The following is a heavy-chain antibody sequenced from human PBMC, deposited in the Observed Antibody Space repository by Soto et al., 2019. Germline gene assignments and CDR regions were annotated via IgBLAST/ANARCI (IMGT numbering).Heavy chain of an antibody. D-gene: IGHD1-7*01. CDR2: IIPIFGTA. Sequence: FLVKVSCKASVCSFSSYAISWLRQAPGQGLEWMGGIIPIFGTANYAQKFQGRVTITADESTSTAYMELSSLRSEDTAVYYCARGNWNYVFLDYWGQGTLVTVSS. CDR1: VCSFSSYA. CDR3: ARGNWNYVFLDY. V-gene: IGHV1-69*13. J-gene: IGHJ4*02.